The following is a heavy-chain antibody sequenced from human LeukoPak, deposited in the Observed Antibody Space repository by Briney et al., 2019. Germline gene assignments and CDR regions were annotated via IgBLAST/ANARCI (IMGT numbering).Heavy chain of an antibody. CDR3: ARATFTKDGYSSGWFDY. D-gene: IGHD6-19*01. CDR2: ISSSSSTI. V-gene: IGHV3-48*04. Sequence: GGSLRLSCAASGFTFSSYSMNWVRQAPGKGLEWVSYISSSSSTIYYADSVKGRFTISRDDAKNSLFLQMDSLRAEDTAVYYCARATFTKDGYSSGWFDYWGQGTLVTVSS. J-gene: IGHJ4*02. CDR1: GFTFSSYS.